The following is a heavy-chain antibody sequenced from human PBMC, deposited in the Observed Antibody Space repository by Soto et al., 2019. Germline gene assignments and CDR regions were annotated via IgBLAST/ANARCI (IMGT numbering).Heavy chain of an antibody. J-gene: IGHJ3*01. CDR3: GTVVEK. CDR1: GFTFTNYW. CDR2: IDNHGDGT. Sequence: EVQVVESGGGLVQPGGSLRLSCAASGFTFTNYWMHLVRQVPGEGLVWVSRIDNHGDGTSYADFVKGRFTISSDNAKNTLYLQMNRLRVEDTDIYDCGTVVEKWGQGTMVTVSS. V-gene: IGHV3-74*01.